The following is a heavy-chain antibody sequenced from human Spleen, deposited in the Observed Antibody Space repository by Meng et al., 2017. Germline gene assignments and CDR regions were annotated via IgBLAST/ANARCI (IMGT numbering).Heavy chain of an antibody. CDR2: IYSGGST. V-gene: IGHV3-53*01. J-gene: IGHJ4*02. Sequence: GGSLRLSCAASGFSVSHNYMSWVRQAPGKGLEWVSVIYSGGSTYYADSVKGRFTISRDNSKNTLYLQLNSLRAEDTAVYYCAGGDYYDSSGYYYGANYWGQGTLVTVSS. CDR3: AGGDYYDSSGYYYGANY. D-gene: IGHD3-22*01. CDR1: GFSVSHNY.